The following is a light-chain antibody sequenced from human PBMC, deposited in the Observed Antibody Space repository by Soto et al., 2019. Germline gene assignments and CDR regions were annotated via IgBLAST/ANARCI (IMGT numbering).Light chain of an antibody. CDR3: QQSYSTPQNT. V-gene: IGKV1-39*01. CDR2: AAS. Sequence: DIQMTQSPSSLSASVGDRVTITCRASQSISWYLNWYQQKPGKAPKLLIYAASSLQSGVPSRFRGSGSGTDVTLTISSLQPEDFATYYCQQSYSTPQNTFGQGTKLEIK. CDR1: QSISWY. J-gene: IGKJ2*01.